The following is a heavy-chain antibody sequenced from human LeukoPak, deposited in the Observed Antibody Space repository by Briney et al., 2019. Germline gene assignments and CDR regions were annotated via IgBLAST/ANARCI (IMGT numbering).Heavy chain of an antibody. Sequence: PSETLSLTCAVSGGSISSNSYYWGWIRQPPGKGLEWIGSIYYSGSTYYNPSLKSRVTISVDTSTNQFSLKLSSVTAADTAVYYCARTRCYYNSRSYGAPYYFDYWGQGTLVTVSS. CDR3: ARTRCYYNSRSYGAPYYFDY. V-gene: IGHV4-39*01. CDR2: IYYSGST. D-gene: IGHD3-10*01. J-gene: IGHJ4*02. CDR1: GGSISSNSYY.